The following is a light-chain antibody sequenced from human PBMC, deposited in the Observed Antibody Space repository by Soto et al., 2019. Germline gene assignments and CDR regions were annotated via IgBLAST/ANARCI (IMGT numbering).Light chain of an antibody. Sequence: DIHLSQSPSFLSASVGDRVTITCRASQGISTYLAWYQQKPGKAPKLLIYAASTLQSGVPSRFSGSGSGTEFTLTISSLQPEDFATYYCQQLNSYPLTFGGGTNVEIK. CDR1: QGISTY. CDR2: AAS. J-gene: IGKJ4*01. CDR3: QQLNSYPLT. V-gene: IGKV1-9*01.